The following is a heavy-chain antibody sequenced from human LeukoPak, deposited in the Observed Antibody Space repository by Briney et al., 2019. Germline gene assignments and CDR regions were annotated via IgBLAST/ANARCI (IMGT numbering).Heavy chain of an antibody. CDR2: INSDGSST. Sequence: GGTLRLSCAASGFTFSSYWMHWVRHAPGKGLVWVSRINSDGSSTSYADSVKARFTIPRDNAKHTLYVQMNSLRAEDTAVYYCARVVKPIAVAVVYGMDGWGEGTTNTVCS. CDR3: ARVVKPIAVAVVYGMDG. D-gene: IGHD6-19*01. J-gene: IGHJ6*04. V-gene: IGHV3-74*01. CDR1: GFTFSSYW.